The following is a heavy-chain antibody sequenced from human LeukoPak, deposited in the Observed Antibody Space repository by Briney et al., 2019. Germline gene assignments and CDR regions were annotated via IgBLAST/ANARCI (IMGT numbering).Heavy chain of an antibody. J-gene: IGHJ6*02. D-gene: IGHD2-2*01. CDR3: ARDGRDILVVPAATYYYYYYGMDV. Sequence: ASVKVSCKASGYTFTSYDINWVRQATGQGLEWMGWMNPNSGNTGYAQKLQGRVTMTTDTSTSTAYMELRSLRSDDTAVYYCARDGRDILVVPAATYYYYYYGMDVWGQGTTVTVSS. CDR2: MNPNSGNT. V-gene: IGHV1-8*02. CDR1: GYTFTSYD.